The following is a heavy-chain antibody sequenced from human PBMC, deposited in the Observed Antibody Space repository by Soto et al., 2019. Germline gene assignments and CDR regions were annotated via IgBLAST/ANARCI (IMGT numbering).Heavy chain of an antibody. J-gene: IGHJ5*02. CDR3: ARGWGLDP. CDR1: RFTFNSYW. Sequence: EVQLVESGGGLVQPGGSLRLSCAASRFTFNSYWMTWVRQAPGKGLEWVANIKQDGSEKYYVDSVKGRFTISRDNAKNSLYLQMNSLRAEDTAVYYCARGWGLDPWGQGTLVTVSS. D-gene: IGHD1-26*01. CDR2: IKQDGSEK. V-gene: IGHV3-7*04.